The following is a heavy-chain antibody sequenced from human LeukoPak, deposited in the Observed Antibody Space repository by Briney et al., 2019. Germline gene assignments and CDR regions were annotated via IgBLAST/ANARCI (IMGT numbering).Heavy chain of an antibody. CDR2: IYTSGST. CDR3: ARENSGSYREFDY. D-gene: IGHD1-26*01. V-gene: IGHV4-4*09. CDR1: GGSISSYY. Sequence: SETLSLTCTVSGGSISSYYWSWIRQPPGKGLEWIGYIYTSGSTNYNPSLKSRVTMSVDTSKNQFSLKLSSVTAADTAVYYCARENSGSYREFDYWGQGTLVTVSS. J-gene: IGHJ4*02.